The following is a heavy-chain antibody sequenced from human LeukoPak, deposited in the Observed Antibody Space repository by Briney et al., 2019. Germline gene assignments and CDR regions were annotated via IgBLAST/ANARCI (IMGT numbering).Heavy chain of an antibody. CDR3: AATIQDIDY. CDR1: GGSISSSSYY. V-gene: IGHV4-39*01. CDR2: IYYSGST. Sequence: SETLSPTCTVSGGSISSSSYYWGWIRQPPGKGLEWIGSIYYSGSTYYNPSLKSRVTISVDTSKNQFSLKLSSVTAADTAVYYCAATIQDIDYWGQGTLVTVSS. J-gene: IGHJ4*02. D-gene: IGHD5-12*01.